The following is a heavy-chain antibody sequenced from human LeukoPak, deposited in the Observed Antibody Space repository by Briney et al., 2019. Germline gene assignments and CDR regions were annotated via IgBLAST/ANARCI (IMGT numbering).Heavy chain of an antibody. J-gene: IGHJ6*02. CDR2: ISAYNGNT. Sequence: ASVKVSCKASGYTFTNYGISWVRQAPGQGLEWMGWISAYNGNTNYVQRLQDRVTMTTDTSTSTAYMELRSLRSDDTAVYYCARGRVRGVIISYGMDVWGQGTTVTVSS. CDR3: ARGRVRGVIISYGMDV. D-gene: IGHD3-10*01. CDR1: GYTFTNYG. V-gene: IGHV1-18*01.